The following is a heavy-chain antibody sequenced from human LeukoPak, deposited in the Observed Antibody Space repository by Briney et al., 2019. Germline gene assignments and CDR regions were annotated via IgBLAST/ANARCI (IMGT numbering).Heavy chain of an antibody. Sequence: GGSLRLSCAASGFTFSSYSMNWVRKAQGKGLEWVSSISSSSIYIYYADSVKGRFTISRDNAKNSLYLQMNSLRAEDTAVYYCARDPDSSGYYRLRYYYYGMDVWGQGTTVTVSS. D-gene: IGHD3-22*01. V-gene: IGHV3-21*01. J-gene: IGHJ6*02. CDR3: ARDPDSSGYYRLRYYYYGMDV. CDR2: ISSSSIYI. CDR1: GFTFSSYS.